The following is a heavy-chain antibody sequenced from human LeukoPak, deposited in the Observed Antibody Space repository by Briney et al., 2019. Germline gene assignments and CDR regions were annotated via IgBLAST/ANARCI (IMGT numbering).Heavy chain of an antibody. V-gene: IGHV4-4*02. CDR2: IHHGGST. CDR3: ARQPDSGYDLDY. J-gene: IGHJ4*02. Sequence: SETLSLTCGISGDSISATNWWSWVRQPPGKGLEWIGDIHHGGSTNYNPSLKSRVTISVDKSKNQFSLKLISVTAADTAVYYCARQPDSGYDLDYWGQGTLVTVSS. D-gene: IGHD5-12*01. CDR1: GDSISATNW.